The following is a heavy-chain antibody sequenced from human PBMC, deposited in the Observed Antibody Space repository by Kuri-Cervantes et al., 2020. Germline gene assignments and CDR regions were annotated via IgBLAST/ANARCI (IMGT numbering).Heavy chain of an antibody. V-gene: IGHV3-21*01. J-gene: IGHJ6*03. CDR3: ARDADHYYYYYYMDV. CDR1: GFTFSSYW. CDR2: ISSSSSYI. Sequence: GESLKISCAVSGFTFSSYWMSWVRQAPGKGLEWVSSISSSSSYIYYADSVKGRFTISRDNSKNTLYLQMNSLRAEDTAVYYCARDADHYYYYYYMDVWGKGTTVTVSS.